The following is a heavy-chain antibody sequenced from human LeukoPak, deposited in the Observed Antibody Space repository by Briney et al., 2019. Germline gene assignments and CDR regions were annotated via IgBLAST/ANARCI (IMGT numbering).Heavy chain of an antibody. V-gene: IGHV3-53*01. Sequence: PGGSLRLSCAASGFTVSSNYMSWVRQAPGKGLEWVSVIYSGGSTYYADSVKGRFTISRDNSKNTLYLQMNSLRAEDTAVYYCARADDGDYFDYWGQGTLVIVSS. J-gene: IGHJ4*02. CDR2: IYSGGST. CDR3: ARADDGDYFDY. D-gene: IGHD4-17*01. CDR1: GFTVSSNY.